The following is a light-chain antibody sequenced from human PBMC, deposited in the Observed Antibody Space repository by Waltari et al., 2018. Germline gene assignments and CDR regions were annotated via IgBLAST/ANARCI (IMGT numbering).Light chain of an antibody. Sequence: IQMTQSPSTLSASVGDRVTITCRSSQSISDWLAWYQQKPGRAPKLLIYKASDLQSGVPSRFSGSGSGTEFTLTISNLQPDDFATYYCQQYKSYSPYTFGQGTKVHIK. CDR1: QSISDW. CDR3: QQYKSYSPYT. J-gene: IGKJ2*01. CDR2: KAS. V-gene: IGKV1-5*03.